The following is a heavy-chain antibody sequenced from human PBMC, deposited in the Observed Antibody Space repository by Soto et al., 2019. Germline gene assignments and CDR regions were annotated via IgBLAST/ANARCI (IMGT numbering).Heavy chain of an antibody. CDR1: GDSVSSNSAA. CDR3: ARGDCSSTSCPQYYYYYMDV. Sequence: SQTLSLTFAISGDSVSSNSAAWNWIRQSPSRGLEWLGRTYYRSKWYNDYAVSVKSRITINPDTSKNQFSLQLNSVTPEDTAVYYCARGDCSSTSCPQYYYYYMDVWGKGTTVTVSS. V-gene: IGHV6-1*01. D-gene: IGHD2-2*01. J-gene: IGHJ6*03. CDR2: TYYRSKWYN.